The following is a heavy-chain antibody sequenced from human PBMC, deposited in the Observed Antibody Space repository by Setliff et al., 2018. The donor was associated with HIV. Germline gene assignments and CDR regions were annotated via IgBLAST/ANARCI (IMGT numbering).Heavy chain of an antibody. CDR1: GGAFSGYY. V-gene: IGHV4-34*01. CDR2: VNHKGVA. CDR3: ARLSGGMVPNY. D-gene: IGHD3-10*01. J-gene: IGHJ4*02. Sequence: SETLSLTCAVYGGAFSGYYWTWIRQSPGRGLEWIGEVNHKGVANYSPSRMRRATISADTSKNQFSLRLSSVTAADTAVYYCARLSGGMVPNYWGQGTLVTVSS.